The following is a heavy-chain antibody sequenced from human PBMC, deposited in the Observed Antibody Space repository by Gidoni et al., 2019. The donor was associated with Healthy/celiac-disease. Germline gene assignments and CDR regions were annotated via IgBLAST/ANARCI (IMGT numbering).Heavy chain of an antibody. V-gene: IGHV3-30*18. CDR2: ISYDGSNK. D-gene: IGHD3-10*01. J-gene: IGHJ6*02. Sequence: QVQLVESGGGVVQPGRSLRLSCAASGFTFSSYGMHWVRQAPGKGLEWVAVISYDGSNKYYADSVKGRFTISRDNSKNTLYLQMNSLRAEDTAVYYCAKDCHRKGSSLLWFGERHYYYGMDVWGQGTTVTVSS. CDR1: GFTFSSYG. CDR3: AKDCHRKGSSLLWFGERHYYYGMDV.